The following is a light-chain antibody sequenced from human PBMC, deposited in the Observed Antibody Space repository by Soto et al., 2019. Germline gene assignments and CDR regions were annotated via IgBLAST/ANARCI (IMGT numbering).Light chain of an antibody. CDR3: QQRSNWFNA. CDR1: QSVSSY. V-gene: IGKV3-11*01. J-gene: IGKJ5*01. CDR2: DAS. Sequence: EIGLTQSPATLSLSPGERATLSCRASQSVSSYLAWYQQKPGQAPRLLIYDASNRATGIPARFSGSGSGTDFTLTISSLEPEDFAVYYCQQRSNWFNAFGQGTRLEIK.